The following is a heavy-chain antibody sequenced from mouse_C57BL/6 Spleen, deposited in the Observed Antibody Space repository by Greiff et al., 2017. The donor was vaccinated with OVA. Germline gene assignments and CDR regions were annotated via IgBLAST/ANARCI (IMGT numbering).Heavy chain of an antibody. V-gene: IGHV1-42*01. CDR1: GYSFTGYY. D-gene: IGHD1-1*01. Sequence: VQLQQSGPELVKPGASVKISCKASGYSFTGYYMNWVKQSPEKSLEWIGEINPSTGGTTYNQKFKAKATLTVDKSSSTAYMQLKSLTSDDSAVYYCASPSPGSSFYWYFDVWGTGTTVTVSS. CDR3: ASPSPGSSFYWYFDV. CDR2: INPSTGGT. J-gene: IGHJ1*03.